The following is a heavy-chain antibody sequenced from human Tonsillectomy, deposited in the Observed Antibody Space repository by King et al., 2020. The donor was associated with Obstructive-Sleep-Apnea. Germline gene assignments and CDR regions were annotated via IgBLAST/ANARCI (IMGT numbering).Heavy chain of an antibody. J-gene: IGHJ3*02. D-gene: IGHD4-17*01. V-gene: IGHV3-48*04. Sequence: VQLVQSGGGLVQPGGSLRLSCAASGFTFSSYSMNWVRQAPGKGLEWVSYISSSSSTIYYADSVKGRFTISRDNAKNSLYLQMNSLRAEDTAVYYCARDWATVTTDTSIGDAFDIWGQGTMVTVSS. CDR3: ARDWATVTTDTSIGDAFDI. CDR2: ISSSSSTI. CDR1: GFTFSSYS.